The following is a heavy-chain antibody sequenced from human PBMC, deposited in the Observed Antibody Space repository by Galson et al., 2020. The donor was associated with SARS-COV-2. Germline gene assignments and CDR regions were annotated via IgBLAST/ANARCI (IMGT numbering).Heavy chain of an antibody. D-gene: IGHD6-19*01. V-gene: IGHV3-48*02. Sequence: TRGSLRLSCAASGFTFSDYSMNWVRQAPGKGLEWVSYISSSSNTIYYADSVEGRFTISRDNAKNSLYLQMNSLRDEDTAVYYCARGDDIAVAGWLYYFGYWGQGTLVTVSS. CDR3: ARGDDIAVAGWLYYFGY. J-gene: IGHJ4*02. CDR1: GFTFSDYS. CDR2: ISSSSNTI.